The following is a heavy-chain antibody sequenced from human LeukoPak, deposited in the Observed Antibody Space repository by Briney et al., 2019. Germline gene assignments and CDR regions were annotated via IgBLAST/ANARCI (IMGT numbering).Heavy chain of an antibody. CDR1: GFTFSSYW. CDR2: IYSGGST. D-gene: IGHD3-10*01. CDR3: ARGGGSGSYLTN. J-gene: IGHJ4*02. Sequence: GGSLRLSCAASGFTFSSYWMGWVRQAPGKGLEWVSVIYSGGSTYYADSVKGRFTISRDNSKNTLYLQMNSLRAEDTAVYYCARGGGSGSYLTNWGQGTLVTVSS. V-gene: IGHV3-53*01.